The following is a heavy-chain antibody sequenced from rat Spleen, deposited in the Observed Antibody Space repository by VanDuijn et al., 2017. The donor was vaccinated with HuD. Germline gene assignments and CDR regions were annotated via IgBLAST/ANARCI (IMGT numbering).Heavy chain of an antibody. V-gene: IGHV5-29*01. CDR2: ISYGDSSGHSGT. CDR3: ARHELSHFFDD. CDR1: GFTFSDYG. D-gene: IGHD1-3*01. J-gene: IGHJ2*01. Sequence: EVQLVESGGGLVQPGRSLKLSCAASGFTFSDYGVAWVRQAPTTGLEWVATISYGDSSGHSGTYYRDSVKGRFTVSRDNAKSTLYLQMDSLRSEDTATYYCARHELSHFFDDWGQGVMVTVSS.